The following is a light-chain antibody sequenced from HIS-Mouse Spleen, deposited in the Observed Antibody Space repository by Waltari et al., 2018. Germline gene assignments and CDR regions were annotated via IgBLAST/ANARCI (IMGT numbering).Light chain of an antibody. CDR1: RSDVGGYTY. CDR2: DVS. J-gene: IGLJ3*02. Sequence: QSALTQPASVSGSPGQSITISCTGTRSDVGGYTYVSWYQQHPGKAPKLIIYDVSNRPSGVSNRFSGSKSGNTASLNISGLQAEDEADYYCSSYTSSSTWVFGGGTKLTVL. CDR3: SSYTSSSTWV. V-gene: IGLV2-14*03.